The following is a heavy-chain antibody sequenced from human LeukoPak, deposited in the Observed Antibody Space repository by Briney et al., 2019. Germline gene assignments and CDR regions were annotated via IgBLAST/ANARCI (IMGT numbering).Heavy chain of an antibody. V-gene: IGHV3-23*01. CDR3: AKVIGWKWAFDI. J-gene: IGHJ3*02. CDR1: GFTFSSYA. Sequence: PGASLRLSCAASGFTFSSYAMSWVRQAPGKGLEWVSAISGSGGSTYYSDSVKGRFTISRDNSKNTLYLQMNSLRAEDTAVYYCAKVIGWKWAFDIWGQGTMVTVSS. D-gene: IGHD1-1*01. CDR2: ISGSGGST.